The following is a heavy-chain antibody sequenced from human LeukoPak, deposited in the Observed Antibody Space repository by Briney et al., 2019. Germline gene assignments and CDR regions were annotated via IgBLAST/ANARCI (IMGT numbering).Heavy chain of an antibody. D-gene: IGHD6-13*01. CDR1: GLTFSSYA. J-gene: IGHJ4*02. V-gene: IGHV3-23*01. CDR3: ASRSSWYGAFDY. Sequence: PGGSLRLSCAASGLTFSSYAMSWVRQAPGKGLEWVSAISGSGGSTYYADSVKGRFTISRDNSKNTLFLQMNSLRVADTAVYYCASRSSWYGAFDYWGQGTLVTVSS. CDR2: ISGSGGST.